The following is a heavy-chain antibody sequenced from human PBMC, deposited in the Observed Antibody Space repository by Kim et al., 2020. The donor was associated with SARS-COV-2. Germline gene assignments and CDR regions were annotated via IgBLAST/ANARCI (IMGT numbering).Heavy chain of an antibody. V-gene: IGHV3-30*04. CDR2: ISYDGSNQ. D-gene: IGHD6-19*01. J-gene: IGHJ4*02. CDR3: ARDVTVAGTGAFDC. CDR1: GFIFSSYA. Sequence: GGSLRLFCAASGFIFSSYAMHWVRQAPGKGLEWVGVISYDGSNQFYADSVKGRFTISRDNSKNTLYLQMNSLRAEDTAVYYCARDVTVAGTGAFDCWGQGTLVTVSS.